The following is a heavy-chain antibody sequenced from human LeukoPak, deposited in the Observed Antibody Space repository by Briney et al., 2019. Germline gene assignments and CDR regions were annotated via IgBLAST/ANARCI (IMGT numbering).Heavy chain of an antibody. J-gene: IGHJ4*02. Sequence: GGSLRLSCAASGFTFDDYGMSWVRQAPGKGLEWVSGINWNGGSTGYADSVKGRFTISRDNAKNSLYLQMDSLRAEDTAVYYCAKVGYFDWLLYQYYFDYWGQGTLVTVSS. D-gene: IGHD3-9*01. CDR1: GFTFDDYG. V-gene: IGHV3-20*04. CDR2: INWNGGST. CDR3: AKVGYFDWLLYQYYFDY.